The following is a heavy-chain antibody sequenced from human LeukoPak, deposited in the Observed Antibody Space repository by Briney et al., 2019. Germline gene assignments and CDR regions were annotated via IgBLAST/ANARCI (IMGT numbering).Heavy chain of an antibody. D-gene: IGHD3-3*01. V-gene: IGHV7-4-1*02. J-gene: IGHJ4*02. CDR1: GYTFTSYA. CDR2: INTNTGNP. Sequence: ASVKVSCKASGYTFTSYAMNWVRQAPGQGLEWMGWINTNTGNPTYAQGFTGRFVFSLDTSVSTAYLQISSLKAEDIALYYCARASRSRGEWLFDNWGQGTLVTVSS. CDR3: ARASRSRGEWLFDN.